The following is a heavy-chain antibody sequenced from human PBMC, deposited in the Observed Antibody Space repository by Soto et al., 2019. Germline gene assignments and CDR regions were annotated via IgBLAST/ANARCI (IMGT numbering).Heavy chain of an antibody. CDR1: GFTFSSYA. D-gene: IGHD5-18*01. V-gene: IGHV3-30-3*01. CDR3: ARDPLLGTAMVLWYFDL. J-gene: IGHJ2*01. CDR2: ISYDGSNK. Sequence: QVQLVESGGGVVQPGRSLRLSCAASGFTFSSYAMHWVRQAPGKGLEWVAVISYDGSNKYYADSVKGRCTISRYNSKNKLYLHMNSLRAEDTAVYYCARDPLLGTAMVLWYFDLWGRGTLVTVSS.